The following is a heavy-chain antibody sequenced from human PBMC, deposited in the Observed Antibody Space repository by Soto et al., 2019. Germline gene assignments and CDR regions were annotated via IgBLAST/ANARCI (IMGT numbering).Heavy chain of an antibody. D-gene: IGHD3-10*01. V-gene: IGHV4-59*08. CDR3: ADSIVWGVIYSGPRWTENWVDP. J-gene: IGHJ5*02. CDR1: GGSISSYY. CDR2: IYYSGST. Sequence: SETLSLTCTVSGGSISSYYWSWIRQPPGKGLEWIGYIYYSGSTNYNPSLKSRVTISVDTSKNQFSLKLSSVTAADTAVYYCADSIVWGVIYSGPRWTENWVDPRGQGTLVTVSS.